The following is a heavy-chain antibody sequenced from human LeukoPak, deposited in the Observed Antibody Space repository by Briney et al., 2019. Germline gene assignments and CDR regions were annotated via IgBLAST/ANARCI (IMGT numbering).Heavy chain of an antibody. CDR3: ARATPAVYAFDI. CDR1: GYTFTGYY. Sequence: ASVKVSCTASGYTFTGYYMHWVRQAPGQGLGWMGWINPNSGGTNYAQKFQGRVTMTRDTSISTAYMELSRLRSDDTAVYYCARATPAVYAFDIWGQGTMVTVSS. CDR2: INPNSGGT. D-gene: IGHD2-15*01. J-gene: IGHJ3*02. V-gene: IGHV1-2*02.